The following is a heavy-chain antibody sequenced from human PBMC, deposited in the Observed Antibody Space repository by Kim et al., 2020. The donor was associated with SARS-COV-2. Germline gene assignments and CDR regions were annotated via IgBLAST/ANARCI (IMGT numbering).Heavy chain of an antibody. CDR2: ISYDGSNK. CDR3: AKAVLRGVNYYYYGMDV. D-gene: IGHD3-10*01. Sequence: GGSLRLSCAASGFTFNTYGMYWVRQAPGKGLEWVAVISYDGSNKYYADSVKGRFTISRDNSKNTLYLQMNNLRAEDTAVYYCAKAVLRGVNYYYYGMDVWGQGTTVTVSS. CDR1: GFTFNTYG. V-gene: IGHV3-30*18. J-gene: IGHJ6*02.